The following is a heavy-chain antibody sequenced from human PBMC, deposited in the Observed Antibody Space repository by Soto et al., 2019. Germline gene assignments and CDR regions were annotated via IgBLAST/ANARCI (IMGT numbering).Heavy chain of an antibody. CDR3: VRPVDY. CDR2: INGDGDST. J-gene: IGHJ4*02. Sequence: EVQLLESGGGLVQPGGSLRLSCTASGFPFSRYAVTWVRQAPGKGLEWLPIINGDGDSTFYADSVKGRFTISRDNSKNTLYLKMNSLRAEDTAIYYCVRPVDYWGQGTLVTVSS. V-gene: IGHV3-23*01. CDR1: GFPFSRYA.